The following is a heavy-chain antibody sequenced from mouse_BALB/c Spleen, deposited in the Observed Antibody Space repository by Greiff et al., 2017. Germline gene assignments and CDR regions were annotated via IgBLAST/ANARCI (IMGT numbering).Heavy chain of an antibody. CDR1: GYTFTSYW. CDR3: ARRGYDALIDY. V-gene: IGHV1S81*02. CDR2: INPSNGRT. Sequence: QVQLKESGAELVKPGASVKLSCKASGYTFTSYWMHWVKQRPGQGLEWIGEINPSNGRTNYNEKFKSKATLTVDKSSSTAYMQLSSLTSEDSAVYYCARRGYDALIDYWGQGTTLTVSS. J-gene: IGHJ2*01. D-gene: IGHD2-14*01.